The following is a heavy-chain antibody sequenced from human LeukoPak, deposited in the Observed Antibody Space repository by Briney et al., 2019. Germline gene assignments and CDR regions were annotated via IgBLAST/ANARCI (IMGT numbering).Heavy chain of an antibody. J-gene: IGHJ4*02. CDR2: IYYSGST. D-gene: IGHD2-2*02. CDR1: GDSIYSTTYY. V-gene: IGHV4-39*01. CDR3: ARPATYCSSASCYSRGYFDY. Sequence: SETLSLTCTVSGDSIYSTTYYWGWIRQPPGKNLEWIGSIYYSGSTYYNPSLKSRVTISVDTSKNQFSLKLSSVIAADTAVYYCARPATYCSSASCYSRGYFDYWGQGILVTVSS.